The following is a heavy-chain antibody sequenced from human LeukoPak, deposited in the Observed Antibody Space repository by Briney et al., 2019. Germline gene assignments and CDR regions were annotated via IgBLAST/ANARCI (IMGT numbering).Heavy chain of an antibody. CDR2: IYHSGST. CDR1: GYSISSGYY. J-gene: IGHJ3*02. Sequence: SETLSLTCAVSGYSISSGYYWGWIRQPPGKGLEWIGSIYHSGSTYYNPSLKSRVTISVDTSKNQFSLKLSSVTAADTAVYYCARLYYYDSSGATDASDIWGQGTMVTVSS. CDR3: ARLYYYDSSGATDASDI. V-gene: IGHV4-38-2*01. D-gene: IGHD3-22*01.